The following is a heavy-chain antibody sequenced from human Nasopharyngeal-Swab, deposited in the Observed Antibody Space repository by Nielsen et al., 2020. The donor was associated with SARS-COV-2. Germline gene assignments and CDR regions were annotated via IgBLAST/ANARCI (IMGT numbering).Heavy chain of an antibody. CDR2: INSDGSST. Sequence: GESLKISCAASGFTFSSYWMHWVRQAPGKGLVWVSRINSDGSSTSYADSVKDRFTISRDNAKNTLYLQMNSLRAEDTAVYYCARDPIVVVVAATGWFDPWGQGTLVTVSP. CDR1: GFTFSSYW. J-gene: IGHJ5*02. D-gene: IGHD2-15*01. CDR3: ARDPIVVVVAATGWFDP. V-gene: IGHV3-74*01.